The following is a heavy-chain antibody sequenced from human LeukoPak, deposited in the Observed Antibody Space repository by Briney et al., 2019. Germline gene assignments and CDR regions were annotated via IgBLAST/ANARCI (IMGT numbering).Heavy chain of an antibody. CDR2: IYTSGST. V-gene: IGHV4-61*02. D-gene: IGHD6-13*01. Sequence: SETLSLTCTVSGGSISSGSYYWSWIRQPAGKGLEWIGRIYTSGSTNYNPSLKSRVTISVDTSKNPFSLTLSSVTAADTAVYYCARGESVFGYSSSWYRVGSFDYWGQGTLVTVSS. J-gene: IGHJ4*02. CDR3: ARGESVFGYSSSWYRVGSFDY. CDR1: GGSISSGSYY.